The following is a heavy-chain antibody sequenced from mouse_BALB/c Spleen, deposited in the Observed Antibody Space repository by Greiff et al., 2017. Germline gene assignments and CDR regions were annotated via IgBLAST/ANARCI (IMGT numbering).Heavy chain of an antibody. CDR2: ISSGGST. CDR1: GFTFSSYA. J-gene: IGHJ3*01. D-gene: IGHD2-1*01. Sequence: EVKLVESGGGLVKPGGSLKLSCAASGFTFSSYAMSWVRQTPEKRLEWVASISSGGSTYYPDSVKGRFTISRDNARNILYLQMSSLRSEDTAMYYCARGGGNSDWGQGTLVTVSA. V-gene: IGHV5-6-5*01. CDR3: ARGGGNSD.